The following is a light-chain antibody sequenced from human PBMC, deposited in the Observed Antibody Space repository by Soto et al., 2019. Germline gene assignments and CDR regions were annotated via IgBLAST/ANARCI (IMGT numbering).Light chain of an antibody. V-gene: IGKV1-5*03. J-gene: IGKJ3*01. CDR3: QQYNSYSFT. CDR1: QRISNW. Sequence: DIQMTQSPSALSASVGDRVTITCRASQRISNWLAWYQQKPGKAPKLLIYKASSLQGGVPSRFSGSGSGTEFSLTISSLQPDDFATYYCQQYNSYSFTFGPGTKVDVK. CDR2: KAS.